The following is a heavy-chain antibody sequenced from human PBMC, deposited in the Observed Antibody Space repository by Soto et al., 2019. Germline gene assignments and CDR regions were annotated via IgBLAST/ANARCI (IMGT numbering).Heavy chain of an antibody. Sequence: SETMDLTCAVSSGSISSSNWWSWVRQPPGKGLEWIGEIYRSGSTNYNPSLKSRVTISVDKSKNQLSLKLSSVTAADTAVYYCARDVIAAAGNYYYYYMDVWGKGTTVTVSS. CDR3: ARDVIAAAGNYYYYYMDV. CDR2: IYRSGST. J-gene: IGHJ6*03. CDR1: SGSISSSNW. V-gene: IGHV4-4*02. D-gene: IGHD6-13*01.